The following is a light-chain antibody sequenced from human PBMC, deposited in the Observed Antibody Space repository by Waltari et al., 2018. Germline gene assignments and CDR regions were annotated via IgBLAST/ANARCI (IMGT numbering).Light chain of an antibody. J-gene: IGLJ3*02. CDR2: NNN. V-gene: IGLV1-44*01. CDR3: STWDGSLTGVV. CDR1: SSNLGSHT. Sequence: QSVLTQPPSASGTPGQRVTISCSGSSSNLGSHTVNWYQHLPGTAPTLLIYNNNQRPSGVPDRFSVSKSGTSASLALSGLQSDDEAHYYCSTWDGSLTGVVFGGGTKLTVL.